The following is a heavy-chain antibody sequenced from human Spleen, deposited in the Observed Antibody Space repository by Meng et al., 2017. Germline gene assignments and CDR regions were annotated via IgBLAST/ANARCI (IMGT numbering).Heavy chain of an antibody. V-gene: IGHV3-23*01. CDR1: GFTFSSYA. CDR2: TSGSGVGT. Sequence: GESLKISCAASGFTFSSYAMSWVRQAPGKGLEWVSGTSGSGVGTYYADSVKGRFTISRDNSKNTVFLQMNSLRAEDTAVYYCAKANLYTSGCIEYWGQGTLVTVSS. CDR3: AKANLYTSGCIEY. D-gene: IGHD6-19*01. J-gene: IGHJ4*02.